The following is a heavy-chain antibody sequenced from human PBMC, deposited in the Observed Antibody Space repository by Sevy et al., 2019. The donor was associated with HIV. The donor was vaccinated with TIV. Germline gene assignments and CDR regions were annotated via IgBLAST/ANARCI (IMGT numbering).Heavy chain of an antibody. J-gene: IGHJ4*02. V-gene: IGHV3-48*02. CDR3: ARDKVGTGYHFDN. Sequence: GSLRLSCAGSGFIFSSYSMNWVRQAPGKGLEWVSYISSSGSIIHYADSVKGRFTISRDSAKNSLYLHMNSLRDEDTAVYYCARDKVGTGYHFDNWGQGTLVTVSS. CDR2: ISSSGSII. CDR1: GFIFSSYS. D-gene: IGHD2-21*02.